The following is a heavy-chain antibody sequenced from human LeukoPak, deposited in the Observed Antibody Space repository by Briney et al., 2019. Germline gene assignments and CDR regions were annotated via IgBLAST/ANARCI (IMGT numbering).Heavy chain of an antibody. Sequence: GGSLRLSCAASGFTFNRHWMSWVRQAPGKGLEWVASLKQNGNEKYYVDSVKGRFIISRDNAENSVSLQMNSLRDEDTAIYYCARLLGESTIYDLWGQGTLVTVSS. V-gene: IGHV3-7*01. CDR3: ARLLGESTIYDL. D-gene: IGHD3-16*01. CDR2: LKQNGNEK. J-gene: IGHJ5*02. CDR1: GFTFNRHW.